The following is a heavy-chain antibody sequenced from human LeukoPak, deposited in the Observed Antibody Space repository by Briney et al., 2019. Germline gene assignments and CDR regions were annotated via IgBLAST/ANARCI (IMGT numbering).Heavy chain of an antibody. CDR1: GGSFSGYY. CDR3: ARDQIIKGYYSKRNYGMDV. D-gene: IGHD4-4*01. V-gene: IGHV4-34*01. Sequence: SETLSLTCAAYGGSFSGYYWSWIRQPPGKGLEWIGEINHSGSTNYNPSLKSRVTISVDTSKNQFSLKLSSVTAADTAVYYCARDQIIKGYYSKRNYGMDVWGQGTTVTVSS. J-gene: IGHJ6*02. CDR2: INHSGST.